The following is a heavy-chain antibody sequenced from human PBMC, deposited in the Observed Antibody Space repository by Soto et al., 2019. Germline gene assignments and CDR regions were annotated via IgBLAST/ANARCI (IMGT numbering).Heavy chain of an antibody. D-gene: IGHD6-13*01. CDR1: GFTFSSYS. CDR3: ARARGAAGTLVSFDY. J-gene: IGHJ4*02. Sequence: PGGSLRLSCAASGFTFSSYSMNWVRQAPGKGLEWVSSISSSSSYIYYADSVKGRFTISRDNAKNSLYLQMNSLRAEDTAVYYCARARGAAGTLVSFDYWGQGTLVTVSS. CDR2: ISSSSSYI. V-gene: IGHV3-21*01.